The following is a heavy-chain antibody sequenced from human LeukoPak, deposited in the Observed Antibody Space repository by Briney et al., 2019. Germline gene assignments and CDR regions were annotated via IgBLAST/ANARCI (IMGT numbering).Heavy chain of an antibody. D-gene: IGHD3-10*01. V-gene: IGHV4-38-2*02. J-gene: IGHJ5*02. CDR2: IHHSGNT. CDR3: ACTYGSGRRWFDP. CDR1: GYSISSSYY. Sequence: PSETLSLTCTVSGYSISSSYYWGWIRQPPGKGLEWIGSIHHSGNTYYNPSLKSQVTLSVDTSKNQFSLKLSSVTAADTAVYYCACTYGSGRRWFDPWGQGTLVTVSS.